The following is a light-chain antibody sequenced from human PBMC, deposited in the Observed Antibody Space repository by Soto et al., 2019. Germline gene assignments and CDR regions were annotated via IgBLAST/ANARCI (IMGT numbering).Light chain of an antibody. V-gene: IGLV2-23*01. Sequence: QSVLTQPASVSGSPGESITISCTGTSSDVGTYNLVTWYQQHPGRVPKLILYEGNKRPSGVSSRFSASKSGNTASLTISGLQAEDEADYLCCSYAPSRTLLFGGGTKVTVL. CDR1: SSDVGTYNL. J-gene: IGLJ2*01. CDR2: EGN. CDR3: CSYAPSRTLL.